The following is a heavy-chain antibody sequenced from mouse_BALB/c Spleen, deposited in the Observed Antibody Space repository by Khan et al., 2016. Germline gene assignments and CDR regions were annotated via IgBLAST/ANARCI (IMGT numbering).Heavy chain of an antibody. V-gene: IGHV9-3*02. D-gene: IGHD2-1*01. CDR1: GYTFTNYG. CDR3: ARTGNSYFDY. J-gene: IGHJ2*01. Sequence: QIQLVQSGPELKKPGETVKISCKASGYTFTNYGMNWVKQAPGKGLKWMGWINTNTGEPTYAEEFKGRFAFSLATSASTAYLQINNLKNEDTATYFCARTGNSYFDYWGQGTTLTVSS. CDR2: INTNTGEP.